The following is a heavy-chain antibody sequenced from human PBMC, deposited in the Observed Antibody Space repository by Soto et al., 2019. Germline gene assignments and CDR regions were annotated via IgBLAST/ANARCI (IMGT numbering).Heavy chain of an antibody. Sequence: ASVKVSCKASGCTFIGYYMHWVRQAPGQGLERMGGINPTSGRTNYAQKFQGRVAMTRDPSIMRACMELSRLRSDDTAVYYCAGYDFWSGYYPGACYYCYGKEVSARGTSVTVSS. CDR2: INPTSGRT. CDR3: AGYDFWSGYYPGACYYCYGKEV. V-gene: IGHV1-2*02. CDR1: GCTFIGYY. J-gene: IGHJ6*02. D-gene: IGHD3-3*01.